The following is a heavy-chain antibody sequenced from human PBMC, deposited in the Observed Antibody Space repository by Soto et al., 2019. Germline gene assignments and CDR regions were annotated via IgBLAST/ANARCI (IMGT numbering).Heavy chain of an antibody. CDR3: ARDRLRFLEWFASPSYGMDV. J-gene: IGHJ6*02. V-gene: IGHV3-30-3*01. D-gene: IGHD3-3*01. Sequence: GGSLRLSCAASGFTFSSYAMHWVRQAPGKGLEWVAVISYDGSNKYYADSVKGRFTISRDNSKNTLYLHMNSLRAEDTAVYYCARDRLRFLEWFASPSYGMDVWGQGTTVTVSS. CDR1: GFTFSSYA. CDR2: ISYDGSNK.